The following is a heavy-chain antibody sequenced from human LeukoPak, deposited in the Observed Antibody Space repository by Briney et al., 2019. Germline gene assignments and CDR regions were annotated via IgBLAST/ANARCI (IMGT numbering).Heavy chain of an antibody. D-gene: IGHD4-17*01. CDR3: ARDADYGDWLIDY. CDR2: ISYDGSNK. Sequence: GRSLRLSCAASGFTFSSYAMHWVRQAPGKGLEWVAVISYDGSNKYYADSVKGRFTISRDNSKNTLYLQMNSLRAEDTAVYYCARDADYGDWLIDYWGRGTLVTVSS. CDR1: GFTFSSYA. J-gene: IGHJ4*02. V-gene: IGHV3-30*04.